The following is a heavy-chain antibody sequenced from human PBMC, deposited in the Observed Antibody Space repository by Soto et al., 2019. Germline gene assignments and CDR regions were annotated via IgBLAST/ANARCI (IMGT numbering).Heavy chain of an antibody. V-gene: IGHV3-23*01. Sequence: EVQLLESGGGSVQPGGSLRLSCAASGFTFSSYAMHWVRRPTGKGLEWVSSISGSGGTAYYADSVKGRFSISRDSLVNTLYLQMNSLRAEDTAVYYCAKGRGKNWTFDYWGQGTLVTGSP. CDR2: ISGSGGTA. J-gene: IGHJ4*02. CDR3: AKGRGKNWTFDY. D-gene: IGHD1-1*01. CDR1: GFTFSSYA.